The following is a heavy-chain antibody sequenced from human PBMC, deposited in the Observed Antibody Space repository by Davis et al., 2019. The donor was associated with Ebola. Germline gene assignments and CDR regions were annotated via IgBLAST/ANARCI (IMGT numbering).Heavy chain of an antibody. V-gene: IGHV4-61*01. CDR1: GGSVSSGSYY. Sequence: MPSETLSLTCTVSGGSVSSGSYYWSWIRQPPEKGLEWVGYIYHSGSTNYNPSLKSRVTISVDKSKNQFSLKLSSVTAADTAVYYCARVNRQQLVLDYYYYYGMDVWGQGTTVTVSS. J-gene: IGHJ6*02. CDR3: ARVNRQQLVLDYYYYYGMDV. CDR2: IYHSGST. D-gene: IGHD6-13*01.